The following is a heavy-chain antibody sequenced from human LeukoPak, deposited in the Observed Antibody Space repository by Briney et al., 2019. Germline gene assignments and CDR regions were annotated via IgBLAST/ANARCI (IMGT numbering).Heavy chain of an antibody. CDR3: ARRRGLNSSGYYLKFDY. D-gene: IGHD3-22*01. V-gene: IGHV4-39*07. CDR1: GGSISTSDFS. CDR2: INHSGST. Sequence: SETLSLTCTVSGGSISTSDFSWGWIRQPPGKGLEWIGEINHSGSTNYNPSLKSRVTISVDTSKNQFSLKLSSVTAADTAVYYCARRRGLNSSGYYLKFDYWGQGTLVTVSS. J-gene: IGHJ4*02.